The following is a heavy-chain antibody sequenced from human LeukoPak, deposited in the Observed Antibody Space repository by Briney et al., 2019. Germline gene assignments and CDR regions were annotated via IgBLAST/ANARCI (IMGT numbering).Heavy chain of an antibody. CDR1: GFTFNNFA. J-gene: IGHJ4*02. Sequence: PGGSLRLSCAASGFTFNNFAMSWVRQAPGKGLEWVSAISGSGGSTYYADSVKGRFTISRDNSKNTLYLQMNSLRAEDTAVYYCAKHPDCTSGVCYTFFDYWGQGTLVTVSS. CDR2: ISGSGGST. V-gene: IGHV3-23*01. CDR3: AKHPDCTSGVCYTFFDY. D-gene: IGHD2-8*01.